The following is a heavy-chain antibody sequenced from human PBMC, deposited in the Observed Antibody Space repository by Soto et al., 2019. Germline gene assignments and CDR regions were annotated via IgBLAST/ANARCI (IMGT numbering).Heavy chain of an antibody. Sequence: SETLSLTCAVYGGSFSGYYWSWIRQPPGKGLEWIGEINHSGSTNYNPSLKSRVTISVDTSKNQFSLKLSSVTAADTAVYYCARGARYLDWSHTHWGQGTLVTVSS. D-gene: IGHD3-9*01. CDR2: INHSGST. CDR3: ARGARYLDWSHTH. CDR1: GGSFSGYY. J-gene: IGHJ4*02. V-gene: IGHV4-34*01.